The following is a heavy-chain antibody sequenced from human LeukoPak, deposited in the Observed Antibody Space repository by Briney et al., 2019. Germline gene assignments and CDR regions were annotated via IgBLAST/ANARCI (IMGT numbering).Heavy chain of an antibody. CDR3: ARDPYYYDSSGYTDY. Sequence: PGESLRLSCAASGFTFSSYSMNWVRQAPGKGMEWVSSISSSSSYIYYADSVKGRFTISRDNAKNSLYLQMNSLRAEDTAVYYCARDPYYYDSSGYTDYWGQGTLVTVSS. D-gene: IGHD3-22*01. J-gene: IGHJ4*02. V-gene: IGHV3-21*01. CDR2: ISSSSSYI. CDR1: GFTFSSYS.